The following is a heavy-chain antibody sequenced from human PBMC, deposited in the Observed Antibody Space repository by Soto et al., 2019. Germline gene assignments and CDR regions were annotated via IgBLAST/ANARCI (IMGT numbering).Heavy chain of an antibody. CDR3: ARDRRSVDFWSGYLETWFDP. CDR1: GYTFTSYG. J-gene: IGHJ5*02. Sequence: ASVTGACQASGYTFTSYGISWVRQAPGQGLEWMGWISAYNGNTNYAQKLQGRVTMTTDTSTSTAYMELRSLRSDDTAVYYCARDRRSVDFWSGYLETWFDPWGQGTLVTVSS. D-gene: IGHD3-3*01. CDR2: ISAYNGNT. V-gene: IGHV1-18*01.